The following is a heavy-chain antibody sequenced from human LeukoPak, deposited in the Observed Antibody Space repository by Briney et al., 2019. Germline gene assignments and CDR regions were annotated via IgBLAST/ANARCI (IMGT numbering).Heavy chain of an antibody. CDR1: GFTLRTYS. V-gene: IGHV3-53*01. Sequence: RGSLRLSCTPSGFTLRTYSMHWVRPAPEKGLEWVSVIYSGGSTYYADSVKGRFTISRDNSKNTLYLQMNSLRAEDTAVYYCARVGATRTFYFDYWGQGTLVTVSS. CDR3: ARVGATRTFYFDY. J-gene: IGHJ4*02. CDR2: IYSGGST. D-gene: IGHD1-26*01.